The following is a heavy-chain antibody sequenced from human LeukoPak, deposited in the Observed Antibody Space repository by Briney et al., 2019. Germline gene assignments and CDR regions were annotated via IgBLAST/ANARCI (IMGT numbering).Heavy chain of an antibody. J-gene: IGHJ4*02. CDR3: ARDSGFTIFGVDLCFDY. CDR1: GYTFTSYG. CDR2: ISAYNGNT. Sequence: ASVKVSCKASGYTFTSYGISWVRQAPGQGLEWMGWISAYNGNTNYAQKLQGRVTMTTDTSTSTAYMELRSLRSDDTAVYYCARDSGFTIFGVDLCFDYWGQGTLVTVSS. V-gene: IGHV1-18*01. D-gene: IGHD3-3*01.